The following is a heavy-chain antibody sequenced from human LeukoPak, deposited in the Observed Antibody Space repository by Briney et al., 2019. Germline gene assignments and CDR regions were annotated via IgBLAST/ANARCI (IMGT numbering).Heavy chain of an antibody. J-gene: IGHJ4*02. CDR1: GGTFSSYA. Sequence: SVKVSCKASGGTFSSYAISWVRQAPGQGLEWMGRIIPIFGTANYAQKFQGRVTITTDESTSTAYLELSSLRSEDTAVYYCARGETAMVIGFDYWGQGTLVTVSS. D-gene: IGHD5-18*01. CDR3: ARGETAMVIGFDY. CDR2: IIPIFGTA. V-gene: IGHV1-69*05.